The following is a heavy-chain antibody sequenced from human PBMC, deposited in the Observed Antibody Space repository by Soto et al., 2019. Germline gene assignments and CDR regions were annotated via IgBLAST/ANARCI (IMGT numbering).Heavy chain of an antibody. D-gene: IGHD3-3*01. CDR3: ARKGVAFGY. V-gene: IGHV3-48*02. CDR1: GFTFNSYS. CDR2: MSTTSSSI. Sequence: CRRLSCAASGFTFNSYSMNWDRQHREKRLEWQSYMSTTSSSIYYADCVQGRFTISRGNAKNSRFLQMNSLRDEDTAVYYCARKGVAFGYWGKRALVSISS. J-gene: IGHJ4*02.